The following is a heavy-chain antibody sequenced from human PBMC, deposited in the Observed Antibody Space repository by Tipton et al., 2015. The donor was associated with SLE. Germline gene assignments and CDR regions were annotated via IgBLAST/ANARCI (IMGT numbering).Heavy chain of an antibody. Sequence: SLRLSCAASGFTFSSYEMNWVRQAPGKGLAWVSYISSSGSTIYYADSVKGRFTISRDNAKNSLYLQMNSLRAEDTAVYYCARESYSSSWYDYYYYMDVWGKGPTFRVSS. CDR1: GFTFSSYE. D-gene: IGHD6-13*01. CDR2: ISSSGSTI. V-gene: IGHV3-48*03. CDR3: ARESYSSSWYDYYYYMDV. J-gene: IGHJ6*03.